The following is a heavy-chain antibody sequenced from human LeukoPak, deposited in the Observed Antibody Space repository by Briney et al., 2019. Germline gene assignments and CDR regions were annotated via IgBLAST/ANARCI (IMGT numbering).Heavy chain of an antibody. Sequence: GASVKVSCKASGYTFTGYYMHWVRQAPGQGLEWMGWINPNSGGTNYAQKFQGRVTMTRDTSISTAYMELSRLRSDDTAVFYCASKWGTVTVYDDAFDIWGQGTMVTVSS. CDR2: INPNSGGT. J-gene: IGHJ3*02. CDR3: ASKWGTVTVYDDAFDI. D-gene: IGHD4-17*01. V-gene: IGHV1-2*02. CDR1: GYTFTGYY.